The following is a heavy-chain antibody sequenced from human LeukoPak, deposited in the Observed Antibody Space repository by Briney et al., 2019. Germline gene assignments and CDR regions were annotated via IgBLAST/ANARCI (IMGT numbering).Heavy chain of an antibody. CDR2: ISGSGGST. J-gene: IGHJ4*02. CDR3: ARDLTGYYSFDY. V-gene: IGHV3-23*01. D-gene: IGHD3-9*01. Sequence: GGSLRLSCAASGFTFSSYAMSWVRQAPGKGLEWVSAISGSGGSTYYADSVKGRFTISRDNSKNTLYLQMNSLRAEDTAVYYCARDLTGYYSFDYWGQGTLVTVSS. CDR1: GFTFSSYA.